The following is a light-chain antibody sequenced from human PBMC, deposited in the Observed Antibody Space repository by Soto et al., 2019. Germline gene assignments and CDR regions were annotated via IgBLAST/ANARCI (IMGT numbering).Light chain of an antibody. CDR2: DDS. V-gene: IGLV3-21*02. J-gene: IGLJ1*01. Sequence: SYELTQPRSVAVAPGQTASITCGGNKIGSKSVHWYQQKAGQAPVLVVYDDSDRPSGIPARFSGSNSGKTATLTISRVEAGDEAHYYCHLRDSGSDHHVFGTGTKGTGL. CDR1: KIGSKS. CDR3: HLRDSGSDHHV.